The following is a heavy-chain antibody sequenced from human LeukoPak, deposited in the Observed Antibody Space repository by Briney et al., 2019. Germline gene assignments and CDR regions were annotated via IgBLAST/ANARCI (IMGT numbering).Heavy chain of an antibody. Sequence: SVTVSCKASGDTFSTYTVTWVRQAPGQGLEWMGGVIPILGTPNYAQKFQGRVTITADKSTTTVSIDLRSLRSDDTAVYHCARVERGGVLVVWGPGTLVIVSS. CDR1: GDTFSTYT. CDR2: VIPILGTP. V-gene: IGHV1-69*08. J-gene: IGHJ4*02. CDR3: ARVERGGVLVV. D-gene: IGHD3-16*01.